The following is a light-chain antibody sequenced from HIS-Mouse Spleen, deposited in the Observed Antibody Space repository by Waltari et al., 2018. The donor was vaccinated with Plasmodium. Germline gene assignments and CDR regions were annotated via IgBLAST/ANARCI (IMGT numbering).Light chain of an antibody. CDR1: VLPKKY. CDR3: YSTDSSGNHRV. CDR2: EDS. V-gene: IGLV3-10*01. Sequence: SYELTQPPSVSVSPGQTARITCSGDVLPKKYAYWYQQKSGQAPLLVIYEDSTRPSWIPERFSGSSAGTMATLTISGAQVEEEAGYYCYSTDSSGNHRVFGGGTKLTVL. J-gene: IGLJ3*02.